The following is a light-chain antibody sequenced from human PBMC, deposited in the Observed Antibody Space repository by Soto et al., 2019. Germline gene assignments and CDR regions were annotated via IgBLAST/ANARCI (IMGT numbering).Light chain of an antibody. V-gene: IGKV1-12*01. J-gene: IGKJ5*01. CDR2: EAS. Sequence: DIQMTQSPSSLSASVGDRVTITCRASQGITNRLAWYQQKPGKALKLLIYEASSLQSGVPSRISGSGSGTDFTLTISSLQPEDFATYYCQQANSFPITFGQGTRLEIK. CDR3: QQANSFPIT. CDR1: QGITNR.